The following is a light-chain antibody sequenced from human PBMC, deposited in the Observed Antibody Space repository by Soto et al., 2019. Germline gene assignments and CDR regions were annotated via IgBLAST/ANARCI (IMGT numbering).Light chain of an antibody. CDR2: AAS. CDR3: LQDYGDSWT. CDR1: RDVGSD. J-gene: IGKJ1*01. V-gene: IGKV1-6*01. Sequence: IQMTQSPSSLSASVGEKIIITCRASRDVGSDVSWYQRKPGQAPKLLIYAASNLYTGVPSRFSGSRSGTEFTLTISSLQPEDFASYYCLQDYGDSWTFGQGTKVDIK.